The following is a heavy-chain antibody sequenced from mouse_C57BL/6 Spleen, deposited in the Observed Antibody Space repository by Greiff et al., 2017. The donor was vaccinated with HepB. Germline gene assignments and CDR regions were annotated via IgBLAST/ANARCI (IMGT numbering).Heavy chain of an antibody. CDR1: GFTFSDYY. Sequence: EVMLVESEGGLVQPGSSMKLSCTASGFTFSDYYMAWVRQVPEKCLEWVANINYDGSSTYYLDSLKSRFIISRDNAKNILYLQMSSLKSEDTATYYCARDKSLDYWGQGTTLTVSS. J-gene: IGHJ2*01. CDR2: INYDGSST. CDR3: ARDKSLDY. V-gene: IGHV5-16*01.